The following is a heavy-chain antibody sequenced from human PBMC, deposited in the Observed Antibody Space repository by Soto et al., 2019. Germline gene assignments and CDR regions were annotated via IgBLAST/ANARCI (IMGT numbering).Heavy chain of an antibody. V-gene: IGHV1-18*01. CDR3: ARESDFWSGSEKASFDY. J-gene: IGHJ4*02. CDR2: ISAYNGNT. CDR1: GYTFTSYG. D-gene: IGHD3-3*01. Sequence: GASVKVSCKASGYTFTSYGISWVRQAPGQGLEWMGWISAYNGNTNYAQKLQGRVTMTTDTSTSTAYMELRSLRSDDTAVYYCARESDFWSGSEKASFDYWGQGTLVTVSS.